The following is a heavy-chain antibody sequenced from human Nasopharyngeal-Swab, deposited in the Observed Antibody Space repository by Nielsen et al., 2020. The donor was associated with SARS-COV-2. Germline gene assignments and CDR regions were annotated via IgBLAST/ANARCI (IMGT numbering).Heavy chain of an antibody. CDR1: GFTFSNAW. J-gene: IGHJ4*02. V-gene: IGHV3-23*01. CDR3: AKVKWDRQAPVDY. CDR2: ISGSGGST. D-gene: IGHD1-26*01. Sequence: GESLKISCAASGFTFSNAWMSWVRQAPGKGLEWVSAISGSGGSTYYADSVKGRFTISRDNSKNTLYLQMNSLRAEDTAVYYCAKVKWDRQAPVDYWGQGTLVTVSS.